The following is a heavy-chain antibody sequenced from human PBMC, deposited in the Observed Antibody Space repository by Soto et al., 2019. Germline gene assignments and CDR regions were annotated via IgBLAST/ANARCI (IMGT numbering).Heavy chain of an antibody. CDR1: GGTFSSYA. CDR2: IIPIFGTA. J-gene: IGHJ6*02. CDR3: ARANSPARNYYYYYGMDV. Sequence: QVQLVQSGAEVKKPGSSVKVSCKASGGTFSSYAISWVRQAPGRGLEWMGGIIPIFGTANYAQKFQGRVTITADESTSTAYMELSSLRSEDTAVYYCARANSPARNYYYYYGMDVWGQGTTVTVSS. D-gene: IGHD7-27*01. V-gene: IGHV1-69*01.